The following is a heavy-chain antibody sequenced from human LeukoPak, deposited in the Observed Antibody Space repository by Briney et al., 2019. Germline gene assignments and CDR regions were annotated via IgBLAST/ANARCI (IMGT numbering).Heavy chain of an antibody. D-gene: IGHD6-6*01. V-gene: IGHV1-2*02. CDR3: ARDRARVYSSSGGPHDAFDI. Sequence: ASVKVSCKASGYTFTGYYMHWVRQAPGQGLEWMGWINPNSGGTNYAQKFQGRVTMTRDTSISTAYMELSRLRSDDTAVYYCARDRARVYSSSGGPHDAFDIWGQGTMVTVSS. J-gene: IGHJ3*02. CDR1: GYTFTGYY. CDR2: INPNSGGT.